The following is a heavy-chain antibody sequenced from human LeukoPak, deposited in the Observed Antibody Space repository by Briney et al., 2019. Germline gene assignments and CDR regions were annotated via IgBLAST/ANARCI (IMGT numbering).Heavy chain of an antibody. Sequence: GASVKVSCKASGYTFTSYDINWVRQATGQGLEWMRWISAYSGNTNYAQKLQGRVTMTTETSTSTAYMELESLRSDDTAVYYCAISQGSYYDTSGYLGGDYWGQGTLVTVSS. V-gene: IGHV1-18*01. J-gene: IGHJ4*02. CDR3: AISQGSYYDTSGYLGGDY. D-gene: IGHD3-22*01. CDR2: ISAYSGNT. CDR1: GYTFTSYD.